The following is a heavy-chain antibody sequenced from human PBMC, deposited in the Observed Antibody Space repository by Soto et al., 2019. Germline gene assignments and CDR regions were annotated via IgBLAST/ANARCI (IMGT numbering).Heavy chain of an antibody. V-gene: IGHV4-31*03. J-gene: IGHJ4*02. CDR1: GGSISSGGYY. CDR2: IYYSGST. CDR3: ARAYQVVAARD. Sequence: SETLSLTCTVSGGSISSGGYYWSWIRQHPGKGLEWIGYIYYSGSTYYNPAPKTRVTISLETSKNQFSLKLRSVTAADTAVYYCARAYQVVAARDWGQGTLVTVSS. D-gene: IGHD2-15*01.